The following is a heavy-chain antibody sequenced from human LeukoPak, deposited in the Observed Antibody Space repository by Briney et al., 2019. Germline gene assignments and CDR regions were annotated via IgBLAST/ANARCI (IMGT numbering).Heavy chain of an antibody. D-gene: IGHD3-9*01. CDR2: ISSSSSTI. J-gene: IGHJ4*02. CDR1: GFTFSSYG. CDR3: ARSRLRYFDWLPTSFDY. Sequence: GGSLRLSCAASGFTFSSYGMHWVRQAPGKGLEWVSYISSSSSTIYYADSVKGRFTISRDNAKNSLYLQMNSLRAEDTAVYYCARSRLRYFDWLPTSFDYWGQGTLVTVSS. V-gene: IGHV3-48*01.